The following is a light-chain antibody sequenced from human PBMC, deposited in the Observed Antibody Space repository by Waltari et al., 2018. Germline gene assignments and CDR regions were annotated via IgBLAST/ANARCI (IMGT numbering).Light chain of an antibody. J-gene: IGKJ1*01. CDR2: VIS. CDR3: QQFQDWPT. CDR1: QYVSTS. V-gene: IGKV3-15*01. Sequence: EIVMTQSPATLSVSPGERATLSCRASQYVSTSLAWYQQKPGQAPRLLIYVISPRATGIPARFSGSGSGTEFTLTITSLQPEDSAVYYCQQFQDWPTFGQGTKVEVK.